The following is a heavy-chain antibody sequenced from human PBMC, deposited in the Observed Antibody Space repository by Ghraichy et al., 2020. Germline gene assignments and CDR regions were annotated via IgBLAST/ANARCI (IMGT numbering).Heavy chain of an antibody. CDR1: GGSISSYY. Sequence: SETLSLTCTVSGGSISSYYWSWIRQSPGKGLEWIGYIYYSGSTNYNPSLESRVTISVDTSKNQFSLNLSSVTAADTAVYYCARHLNPRIFDYWGQGTLVTVSS. V-gene: IGHV4-59*08. CDR3: ARHLNPRIFDY. CDR2: IYYSGST. J-gene: IGHJ4*02. D-gene: IGHD2-15*01.